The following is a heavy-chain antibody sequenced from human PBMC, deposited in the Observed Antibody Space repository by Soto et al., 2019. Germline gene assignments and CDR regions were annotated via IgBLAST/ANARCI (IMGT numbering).Heavy chain of an antibody. CDR3: AKAGKGSSSWPESKYYYYYYMEV. Sequence: GGSLRLFCADSGFTFSSYAMSWVRQAPGKGLEWVSAISGSGGSTYYADSVKGRFTISRDNSKNTLYLQMNSLRAEDTAVYYCAKAGKGSSSWPESKYYYYYYMEVWGKGTTVTVSS. D-gene: IGHD6-13*01. V-gene: IGHV3-23*01. CDR2: ISGSGGST. J-gene: IGHJ6*03. CDR1: GFTFSSYA.